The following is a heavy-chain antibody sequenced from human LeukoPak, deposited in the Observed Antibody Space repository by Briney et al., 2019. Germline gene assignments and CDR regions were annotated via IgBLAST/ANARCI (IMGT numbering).Heavy chain of an antibody. V-gene: IGHV3-30-3*01. Sequence: GGSLRLSCAASGFTFSSYAMHWVRQAPGKGLEWVAVISYDGSNKYYADSVKGRFTISRDNSKNTLYLQMDSLRAEDTAVYYCAKVGSSWSLLGSWGQGTLVTVSS. CDR1: GFTFSSYA. CDR2: ISYDGSNK. D-gene: IGHD6-13*01. CDR3: AKVGSSWSLLGS. J-gene: IGHJ5*01.